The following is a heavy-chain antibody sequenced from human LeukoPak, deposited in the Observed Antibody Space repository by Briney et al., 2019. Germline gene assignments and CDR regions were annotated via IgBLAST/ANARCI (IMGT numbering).Heavy chain of an antibody. Sequence: ASVKVSCKASGYTFTSYDINWVRQATGQGLEWMGWMNPNSGNTGYAQKFQGRVTMTRNTSISTAYMELSSLRSEDTAVYYCARGPPYYDFWSGYYYYYMDVWGKGTMVTVSS. CDR2: MNPNSGNT. D-gene: IGHD3-3*01. CDR1: GYTFTSYD. CDR3: ARGPPYYDFWSGYYYYYMDV. V-gene: IGHV1-8*01. J-gene: IGHJ6*03.